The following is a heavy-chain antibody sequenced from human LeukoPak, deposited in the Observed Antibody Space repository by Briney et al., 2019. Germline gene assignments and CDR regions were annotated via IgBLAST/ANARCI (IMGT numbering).Heavy chain of an antibody. CDR2: VSAYSGHT. Sequence: ASVKVSCKASGYTFNIFGINWVRQAPGQGLEWVGWVSAYSGHTNYAERFQGRVTMTTDTSTRTAYMELSSLRSDDTAVYYCARFVNNGHDYPGDYWGQGTLVTVSS. J-gene: IGHJ4*02. V-gene: IGHV1-18*01. D-gene: IGHD5-12*01. CDR1: GYTFNIFG. CDR3: ARFVNNGHDYPGDY.